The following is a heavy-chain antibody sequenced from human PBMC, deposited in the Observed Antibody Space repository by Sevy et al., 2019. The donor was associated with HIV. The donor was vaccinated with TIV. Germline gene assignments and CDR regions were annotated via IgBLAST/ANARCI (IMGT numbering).Heavy chain of an antibody. CDR2: INQEGKEK. CDR1: EFSFKSYW. J-gene: IGHJ6*02. V-gene: IGHV3-7*03. D-gene: IGHD5-12*01. Sequence: GGSLRLSCVASEFSFKSYWMSWVRQAPGKGLEWVANINQEGKEKHYVGSVKGRFTISRDNGKNSMYLQMNSLRVEDTAVYYCARTGAYADTYPYDYGMYVWGQGTTVTVSS. CDR3: ARTGAYADTYPYDYGMYV.